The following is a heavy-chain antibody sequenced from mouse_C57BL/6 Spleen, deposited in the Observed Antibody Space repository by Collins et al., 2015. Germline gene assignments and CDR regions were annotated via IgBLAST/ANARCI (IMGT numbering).Heavy chain of an antibody. CDR1: GFSLTSYG. CDR3: ARSVAPYWYFDV. D-gene: IGHD1-1*01. V-gene: IGHV2-2*01. J-gene: IGHJ1*03. Sequence: QVQLKQSGPGLVQPSQNLSITCTVSGFSLTSYGVHWVRQSPGKGLEWLGVIWSGGSTDYNAAFISRLSISKDNSKSQVFFKMNSLQADDTAIYYCARSVAPYWYFDVWGTGTTVTVSS. CDR2: IWSGGST.